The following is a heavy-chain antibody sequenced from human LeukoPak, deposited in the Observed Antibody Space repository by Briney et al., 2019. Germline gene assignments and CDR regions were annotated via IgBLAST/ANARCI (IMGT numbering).Heavy chain of an antibody. CDR3: ARSLATSYYYMDV. CDR2: ISYVGSNK. CDR1: GFTFSNYA. V-gene: IGHV3-30*04. D-gene: IGHD5-12*01. Sequence: PGGSLRLSCAASGFTFSNYAMHWVRQAPGKGLEWVAVISYVGSNKFYADSVKGRFTISRDNSKNTLHLQMNSLRAEDTAVYYCARSLATSYYYMDVWGKGTTVTVSS. J-gene: IGHJ6*03.